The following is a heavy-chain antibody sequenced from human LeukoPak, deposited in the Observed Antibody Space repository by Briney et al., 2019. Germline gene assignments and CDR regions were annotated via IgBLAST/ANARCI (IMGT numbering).Heavy chain of an antibody. CDR2: ISSSGSTI. J-gene: IGHJ4*02. CDR1: GFTVSSNY. Sequence: PGGSLRLSCAASGFTVSSNYMSWVRQAPGKGLEWVSYISSSGSTIYYADSVKGRFTISRDNAKNSLYLQMNSLRAEDTAVYYCARGITGTTYFDYWGQGTLVTVSS. CDR3: ARGITGTTYFDY. V-gene: IGHV3-11*04. D-gene: IGHD1-20*01.